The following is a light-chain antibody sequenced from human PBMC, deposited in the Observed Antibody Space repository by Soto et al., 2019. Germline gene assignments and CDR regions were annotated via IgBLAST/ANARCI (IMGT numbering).Light chain of an antibody. V-gene: IGLV2-8*01. Sequence: QSVLTQPPSASGSPGQSVTISCTGTRSDVGSYNYVSWYQQHPGKAPKLMIYEVSKRPSGVPDRFSGSKSGNTASLTVSGLQAEDEADYYCSSYTSSSTLVFGGGTKLTVL. CDR2: EVS. J-gene: IGLJ2*01. CDR1: RSDVGSYNY. CDR3: SSYTSSSTLV.